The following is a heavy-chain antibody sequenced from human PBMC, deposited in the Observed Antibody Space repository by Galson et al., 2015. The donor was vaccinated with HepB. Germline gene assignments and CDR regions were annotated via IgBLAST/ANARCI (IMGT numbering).Heavy chain of an antibody. CDR3: ARGALGYCSGGSCYSGSGWFDP. Sequence: SVKVSCKASGYTFTSYGISWVRQAPGQGLEWMGWISAYNGNTNYAQKLQGRVTMTTDTSTSTAYMELRSLRSDDTAVYYCARGALGYCSGGSCYSGSGWFDPWGQGTLVTVSS. CDR1: GYTFTSYG. J-gene: IGHJ5*02. V-gene: IGHV1-18*04. D-gene: IGHD2-15*01. CDR2: ISAYNGNT.